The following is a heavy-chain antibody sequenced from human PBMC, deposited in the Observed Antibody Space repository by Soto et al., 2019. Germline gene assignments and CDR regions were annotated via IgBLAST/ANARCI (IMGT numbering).Heavy chain of an antibody. V-gene: IGHV1-8*01. J-gene: IGHJ4*02. Sequence: QVQLVQSGAEVKKPGASVKVSCKASGYTFTSYDINWVRQATGQGLEWMGWMNPNSRNTGYAQKFQGRVTMTRNTSIGTADMGLSSLRPGDSAGSCCARTLYGANVDYWAQGTLGTASS. CDR3: ARTLYGANVDY. D-gene: IGHD4-17*01. CDR1: GYTFTSYD. CDR2: MNPNSRNT.